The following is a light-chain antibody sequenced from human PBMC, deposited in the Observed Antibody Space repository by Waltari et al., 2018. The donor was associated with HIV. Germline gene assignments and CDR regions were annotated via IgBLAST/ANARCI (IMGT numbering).Light chain of an antibody. Sequence: QSVLTQPPSASGTPGQTVTISCSGSTPNIGSNYVYWFQQFPGPAPRLLIYKNDRRPSGVPDRFSGSKSGTSASLAISWLRSEDEADYYCAAWDNSLGAWLFGGGAKLTVL. J-gene: IGLJ3*02. CDR1: TPNIGSNY. V-gene: IGLV1-47*01. CDR3: AAWDNSLGAWL. CDR2: KND.